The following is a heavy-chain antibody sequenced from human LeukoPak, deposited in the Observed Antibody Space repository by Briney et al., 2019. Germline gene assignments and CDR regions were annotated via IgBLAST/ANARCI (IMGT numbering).Heavy chain of an antibody. D-gene: IGHD6-6*01. Sequence: GGSLRLSCVASGFTFSNYWMSWVRQAPGKGLEWVANINQDGSHKYYVDSVEGRFTISRDNPKNSVYLQVNSLRAKDTAVYYCARIGYSSSSFDYWGQGTLVTVSS. V-gene: IGHV3-7*01. CDR2: INQDGSHK. CDR3: ARIGYSSSSFDY. CDR1: GFTFSNYW. J-gene: IGHJ4*02.